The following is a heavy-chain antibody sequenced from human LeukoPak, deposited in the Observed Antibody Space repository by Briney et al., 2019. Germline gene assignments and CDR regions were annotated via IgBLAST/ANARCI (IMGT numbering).Heavy chain of an antibody. CDR2: INHSGST. CDR1: GGSFGGYY. Sequence: SETLSLTCAVYGGSFGGYYWSWIRQPPGKGLEWIGEINHSGSTNYNPSLKSRVTISVDTSKNQFSLKLSSVTAADTAVYYCARGTGASWFDPWGQGTLVTVSS. CDR3: ARGTGASWFDP. J-gene: IGHJ5*02. V-gene: IGHV4-34*01.